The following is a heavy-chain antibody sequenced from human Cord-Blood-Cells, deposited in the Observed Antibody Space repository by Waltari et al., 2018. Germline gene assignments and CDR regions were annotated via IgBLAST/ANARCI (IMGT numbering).Heavy chain of an antibody. V-gene: IGHV3-30-3*01. CDR1: GFTFSSYA. J-gene: IGHJ3*02. CDR2: ISYDGSNK. D-gene: IGHD6-19*01. Sequence: QVQLVESGGGVVQPGRSLRLSCAASGFTFSSYAMHWVRQAPGKGLEGVAVISYDGSNKYYADSVKGRFTISRDNSKNTLYLQMNSLRAEDTAVYYCARESSGDAFDIWGQGTMVTVSS. CDR3: ARESSGDAFDI.